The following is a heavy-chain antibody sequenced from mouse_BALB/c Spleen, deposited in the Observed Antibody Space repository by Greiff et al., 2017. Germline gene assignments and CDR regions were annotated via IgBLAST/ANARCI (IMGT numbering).Heavy chain of an antibody. J-gene: IGHJ3*01. CDR3: ARAGEGWFAY. CDR2: ISYSGST. CDR1: GYSITSDYA. V-gene: IGHV3-2*02. Sequence: DVKLVESGPGLVKPSQSLSLTCTVTGYSITSDYAWNWILQFPGNKLEWMGYISYSGSTSYNPSLKSRISITRDTAKNQFFLQLNSVTTEDTATYYCARAGEGWFAYWGQGTLVTVSA.